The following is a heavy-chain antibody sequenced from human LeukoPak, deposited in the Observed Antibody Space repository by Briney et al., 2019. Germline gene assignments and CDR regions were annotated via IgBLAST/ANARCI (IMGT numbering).Heavy chain of an antibody. D-gene: IGHD6-19*01. J-gene: IGHJ4*02. CDR2: IYYSGST. CDR3: ARYSSGWYGY. Sequence: SETLSLTCTVSGGSISSYYWSWIRQPPGKGLEWIGYIYYSGSTNYNPSLKSRVTISVDTSKNQFSLKLSSVTAADTAVYYCARYSSGWYGYWGQGTLVTVSS. V-gene: IGHV4-59*01. CDR1: GGSISSYY.